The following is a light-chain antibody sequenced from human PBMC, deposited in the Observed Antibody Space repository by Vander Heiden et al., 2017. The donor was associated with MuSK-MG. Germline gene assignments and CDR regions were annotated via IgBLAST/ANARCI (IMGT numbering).Light chain of an antibody. Sequence: EIVLTQSPVTLSLSPGDRATLSCRASRSISSISLAWYQQKPGQAPRLLIYGVSWRATGIPDRFSASGSGTDFTLTISRLEPEDSAVYYCQQFDDSLNVGGGTKVEIK. CDR2: GVS. V-gene: IGKV3-20*01. CDR1: RSISSIS. CDR3: QQFDDSLN. J-gene: IGKJ4*01.